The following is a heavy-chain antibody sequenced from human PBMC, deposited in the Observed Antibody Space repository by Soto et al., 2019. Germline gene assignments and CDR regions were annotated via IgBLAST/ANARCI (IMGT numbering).Heavy chain of an antibody. J-gene: IGHJ4*02. D-gene: IGHD5-18*01. Sequence: ESGGGLVQPGGSLRLSCAASGFSVSNIYISWVRQVPGKGLEWVSVIYSGGIIYYANSVKGRFTISRDTSKNTVYLQMTSLRAEDTAVYYCARGAHNYGYSDWGQGTLVTVSS. CDR3: ARGAHNYGYSD. CDR1: GFSVSNIY. V-gene: IGHV3-66*01. CDR2: IYSGGII.